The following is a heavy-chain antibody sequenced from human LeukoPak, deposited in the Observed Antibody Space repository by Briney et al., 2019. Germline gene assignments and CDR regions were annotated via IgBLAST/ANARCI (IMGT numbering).Heavy chain of an antibody. CDR2: SSSAGTI. Sequence: GGSLRLSCAASGFTFSDYYMNWIRQAPGKGLEWVSYSSSAGTIYYADSVKGRFTISRDNAKNSLYLQMDSLRAEDTAVYYCATTHGDFDWLMYYWGQGTLVTVSS. CDR1: GFTFSDYY. J-gene: IGHJ4*02. CDR3: ATTHGDFDWLMYY. D-gene: IGHD3-9*01. V-gene: IGHV3-11*04.